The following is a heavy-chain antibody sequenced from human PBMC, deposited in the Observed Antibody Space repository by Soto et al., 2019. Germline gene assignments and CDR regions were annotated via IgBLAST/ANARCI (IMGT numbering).Heavy chain of an antibody. CDR3: ARSRGYSGYVFDY. CDR1: GGSFSGYY. V-gene: IGHV4-34*01. Sequence: QVQLQQWGAGLLKPSETLSLTCAVYGGSFSGYYWSWIRQPPGKGLEWIGEINHSGSTNYNPSLKSRVTISVDTSKNQFSLKLSSVTAADTAVYYCARSRGYSGYVFDYWGQGTLVPVSS. J-gene: IGHJ4*02. D-gene: IGHD5-12*01. CDR2: INHSGST.